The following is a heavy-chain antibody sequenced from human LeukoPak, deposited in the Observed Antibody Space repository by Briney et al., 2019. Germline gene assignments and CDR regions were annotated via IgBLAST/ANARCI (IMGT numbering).Heavy chain of an antibody. J-gene: IGHJ3*02. CDR1: TFTFSSYT. D-gene: IGHD3-16*02. Sequence: PGGSLRLSCAVSTFTFSSYTMNWVRQAPGTGLEWVSSISSSGSYIYYADSLKGRFTVSRDNARKSLYLQMNSLRAGDTAVYYCARASDHDWGSYRWDAFDIWGQGTMVTVSS. CDR3: ARASDHDWGSYRWDAFDI. V-gene: IGHV3-21*01. CDR2: ISSSGSYI.